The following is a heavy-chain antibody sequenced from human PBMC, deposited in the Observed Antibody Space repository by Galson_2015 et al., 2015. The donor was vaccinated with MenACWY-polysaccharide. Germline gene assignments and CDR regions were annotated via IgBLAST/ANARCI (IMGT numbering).Heavy chain of an antibody. CDR1: GFTFDDYA. V-gene: IGHV3-9*01. J-gene: IGHJ6*02. CDR2: ISWNSGSI. Sequence: SLRLSCAASGFTFDDYAMHWVRQAPGKGLEWVSGISWNSGSIGYADSVKGRFTISRDNAKNSLYLQMNSLRAEDTALYYCAKDMKVAGTRDYYYYGMDVWGQGTTVTVSS. D-gene: IGHD6-19*01. CDR3: AKDMKVAGTRDYYYYGMDV.